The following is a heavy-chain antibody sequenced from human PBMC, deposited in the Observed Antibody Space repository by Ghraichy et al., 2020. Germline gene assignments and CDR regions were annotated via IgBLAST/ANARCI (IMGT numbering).Heavy chain of an antibody. CDR3: ARARRYCSSTSCYMEHAFDY. Sequence: SETLSLTCTVSGGSISSYYWSWIRQPPGKGLEWIGYIYYSGSTNYNPSLKSRVTISVDTSKNQFSLKLSSVTAADTAVYYCARARRYCSSTSCYMEHAFDYWGQGTLVTVSS. J-gene: IGHJ4*02. V-gene: IGHV4-59*01. D-gene: IGHD2-2*02. CDR2: IYYSGST. CDR1: GGSISSYY.